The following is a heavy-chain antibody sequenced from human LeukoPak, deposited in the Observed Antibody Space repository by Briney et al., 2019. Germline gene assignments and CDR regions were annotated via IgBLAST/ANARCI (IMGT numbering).Heavy chain of an antibody. Sequence: GASVKVSCKASGYTFIDYYMHWVRQAPGQGLEWMGWINPNSGGTNHEQKFQGRVTMTSDTSITTAYMELSRLRSDDTAVYYCARGLTYYYDSSGPVDYWGQGTLVTVSS. CDR2: INPNSGGT. J-gene: IGHJ4*02. CDR1: GYTFIDYY. CDR3: ARGLTYYYDSSGPVDY. V-gene: IGHV1-2*02. D-gene: IGHD3-22*01.